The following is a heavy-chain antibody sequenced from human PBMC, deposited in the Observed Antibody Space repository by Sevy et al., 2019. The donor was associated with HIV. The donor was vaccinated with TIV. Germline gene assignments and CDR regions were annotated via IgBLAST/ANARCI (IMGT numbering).Heavy chain of an antibody. CDR1: GYIFSGYV. CDR2: ISASGGST. CDR3: AKCSSTSCYDY. J-gene: IGHJ4*02. D-gene: IGHD2-2*01. V-gene: IGHV3-23*01. Sequence: GGSLRLSCAASGYIFSGYVMSWVRQAPGKGLEWLSHISASGGSTYYADSVKGRFTISRDNFKKTLDLQMNSLRAEDTAVYYCAKCSSTSCYDYWGQGTLVTVSS.